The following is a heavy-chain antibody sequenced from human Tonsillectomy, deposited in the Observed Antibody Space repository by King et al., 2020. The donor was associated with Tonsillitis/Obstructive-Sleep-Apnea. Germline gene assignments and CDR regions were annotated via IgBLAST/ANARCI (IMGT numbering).Heavy chain of an antibody. D-gene: IGHD2-2*01. CDR3: ARRIRPRVVPAANKVLGPVVWFDP. CDR1: GGSFSGYY. CDR2: INHSGST. V-gene: IGHV4-34*01. J-gene: IGHJ5*02. Sequence: VQLQQWGAGLLKPSETLSLTCAVYGGSFSGYYWSWIRQPPGKGLEWIGEINHSGSTNYNPSLKSRVTISVDTSKNQFSLKLSSVTAADTAVYYCARRIRPRVVPAANKVLGPVVWFDPWGQGTLVTVSS.